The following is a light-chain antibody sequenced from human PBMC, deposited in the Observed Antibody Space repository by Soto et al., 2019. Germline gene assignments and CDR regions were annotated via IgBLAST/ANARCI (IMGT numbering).Light chain of an antibody. V-gene: IGKV3-15*01. CDR2: GAS. Sequence: ETVMTQSPATLSVSPGEGATLSCRATESINQNLAWYQQKPGQAPRLLIHGASYRATGIPDRFSGRGPGTEFTLAISRLQSEDFAVYYCQQYNTWPLTFGGGTKVEIK. CDR3: QQYNTWPLT. CDR1: ESINQN. J-gene: IGKJ4*01.